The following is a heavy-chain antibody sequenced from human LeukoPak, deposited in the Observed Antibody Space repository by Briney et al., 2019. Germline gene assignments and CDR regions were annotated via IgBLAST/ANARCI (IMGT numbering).Heavy chain of an antibody. CDR1: GGSISSSSYY. CDR3: ARHPPGGRWPFDY. J-gene: IGHJ4*02. D-gene: IGHD4-23*01. Sequence: KPSETLSLTCTVSGGSISSSSYYWGWIRQPPGKGLEWIGSIYYSGSTYYNPSLKSRVTISVDTSKNQFSLKLSSVTAADTAVYYCARHPPGGRWPFDYWGQGTLVTVSS. CDR2: IYYSGST. V-gene: IGHV4-39*01.